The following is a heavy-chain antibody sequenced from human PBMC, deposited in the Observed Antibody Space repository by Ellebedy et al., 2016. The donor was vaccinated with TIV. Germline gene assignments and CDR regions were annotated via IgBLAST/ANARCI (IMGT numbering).Heavy chain of an antibody. CDR2: P. Sequence: PSYNPSLKSRVTMSLDTSKNQFSLKLTSVTAADTAVYYCAKEVGIVVVDWGQGTLVTVSS. CDR3: AKEVGIVVVD. D-gene: IGHD2-2*01. J-gene: IGHJ4*02. V-gene: IGHV4-4*07.